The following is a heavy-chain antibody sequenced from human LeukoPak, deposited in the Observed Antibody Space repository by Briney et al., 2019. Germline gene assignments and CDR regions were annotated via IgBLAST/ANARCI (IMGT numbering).Heavy chain of an antibody. Sequence: GGSLRLSCAASGFTFSNAWMSWVRQAPGKGLEWVGRIKSKTDGGTTDYAAPVKGRFTISRDDSKNTLYLQMNSLKTEDTAVYYCTTTIEGQPWFLERYYFDYWGQGTLVTVSS. J-gene: IGHJ4*02. V-gene: IGHV3-15*01. CDR2: IKSKTDGGTT. CDR1: GFTFSNAW. CDR3: TTTIEGQPWFLERYYFDY. D-gene: IGHD5-18*01.